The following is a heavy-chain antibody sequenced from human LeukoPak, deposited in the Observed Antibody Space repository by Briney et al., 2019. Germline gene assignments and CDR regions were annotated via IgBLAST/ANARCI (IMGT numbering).Heavy chain of an antibody. V-gene: IGHV4-59*01. D-gene: IGHD2-15*01. CDR1: GFTFGDYA. CDR2: IYYSGST. Sequence: GSLRLSCTASGFTFGDYAMSWIRQPPGKGLEWIGYIYYSGSTNYNPSLKSRVTISVDTSKNQFSLKLSSVTAADTAVYYCARVYCSGGSCYPENFDYWGQGTLVTVSS. CDR3: ARVYCSGGSCYPENFDY. J-gene: IGHJ4*02.